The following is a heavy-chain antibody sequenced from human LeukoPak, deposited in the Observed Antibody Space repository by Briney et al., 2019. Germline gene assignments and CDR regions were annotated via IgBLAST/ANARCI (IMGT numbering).Heavy chain of an antibody. J-gene: IGHJ4*02. CDR2: IGTYTGNA. D-gene: IGHD2-2*01. CDR1: GGTFSSYA. V-gene: IGHV1-18*01. CDR3: ARDERDSCRGSGCYYFDY. Sequence: ASVKVSCKASGGTFSSYAISWVRQAPGQGLEWMAWIGTYTGNANYAPKLQDRVTVTTDTSTSTSYMELRSLRSDDTAVYYCARDERDSCRGSGCYYFDYWGQGTLVTVSS.